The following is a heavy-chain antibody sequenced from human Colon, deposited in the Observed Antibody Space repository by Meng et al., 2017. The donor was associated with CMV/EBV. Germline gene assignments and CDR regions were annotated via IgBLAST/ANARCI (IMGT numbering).Heavy chain of an antibody. Sequence: FSSYAISWVRQAPGQGLEWMGGIIPILGIANYAQKFQGRVTITADKSTSTAYMELSSLRSEDTAVYYCARGGGAYYDFWSGPGWFDPWGQGTLVTVSS. V-gene: IGHV1-69*10. D-gene: IGHD3-3*01. J-gene: IGHJ5*02. CDR2: IIPILGIA. CDR1: FSSYA. CDR3: ARGGGAYYDFWSGPGWFDP.